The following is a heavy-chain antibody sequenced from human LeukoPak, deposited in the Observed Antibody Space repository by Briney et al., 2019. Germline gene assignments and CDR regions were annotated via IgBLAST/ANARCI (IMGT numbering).Heavy chain of an antibody. CDR3: ARVVNYYDSNDAFDI. CDR2: ISAYNSNT. D-gene: IGHD3-22*01. Sequence: ASVKVSCKASGYTFTSYGISWVRQAPGQGLEWMGWISAYNSNTNYAQKLQGRVTMTTDTSTSTAYMELRSLRSDDTAVCYCARVVNYYDSNDAFDIWGQGTMVTVSS. V-gene: IGHV1-18*01. J-gene: IGHJ3*02. CDR1: GYTFTSYG.